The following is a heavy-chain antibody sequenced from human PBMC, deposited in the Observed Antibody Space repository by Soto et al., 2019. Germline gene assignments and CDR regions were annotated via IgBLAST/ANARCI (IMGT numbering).Heavy chain of an antibody. J-gene: IGHJ5*02. V-gene: IGHV1-69*05. D-gene: IGHD3-10*01. CDR1: GGTFSSYA. CDR2: IIPIFGTA. Sequence: QVQLVQSGAEVKKPGSSVKVSCKASGGTFSSYAISWVRQAPGQGLEWMGGIIPIFGTANYAQKFQGRVTITXXEXTXKAYMELSSLRSEDTAVYYCARDRYYGSGSPAWFDPWGQGTLVTVSS. CDR3: ARDRYYGSGSPAWFDP.